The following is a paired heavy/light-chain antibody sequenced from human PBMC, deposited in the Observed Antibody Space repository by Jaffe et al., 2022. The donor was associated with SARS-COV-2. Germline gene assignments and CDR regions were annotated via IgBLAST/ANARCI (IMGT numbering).Heavy chain of an antibody. CDR3: AKDRHLRPIIDDY. D-gene: IGHD3-10*01. CDR1: GFTFSTYG. Sequence: QVQLVESGGGVVQPGRSLRLSCAASGFTFSTYGMHWVRQAPGKGLEWVAVISYDGSDKYYADSVKGRVTISRDNSKNTLYLQMNSLRAEDSAVYYCAKDRHLRPIIDDYWGQGTLVTVSS. V-gene: IGHV3-30*18. J-gene: IGHJ4*02. CDR2: ISYDGSDK.
Light chain of an antibody. V-gene: IGLV2-14*01. J-gene: IGLJ3*02. Sequence: QSALTQPASVSGSPGQSITISCTGTSSDVGGYNYVSWYQQHPGKAPKLMIYEVNYRPSGVPDRFSGSKSGNTASLTISGLQAEDEADYYCSSYTSSNTRVFGGGTKLTVL. CDR1: SSDVGGYNY. CDR2: EVN. CDR3: SSYTSSNTRV.